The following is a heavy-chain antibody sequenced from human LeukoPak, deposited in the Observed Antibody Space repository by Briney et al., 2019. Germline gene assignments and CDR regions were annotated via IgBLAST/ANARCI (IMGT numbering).Heavy chain of an antibody. V-gene: IGHV3-23*01. Sequence: GGSLRLSCAASGFTFSIYVMSWVRQAPGKGLEWVSGISGSGDSTYYADSVKGRFTISRDNSKNTLYLQMNSLRVEDTAAYYCAKVRAPSGWFNSDYWGQGTLVTVSS. CDR1: GFTFSIYV. CDR2: ISGSGDST. CDR3: AKVRAPSGWFNSDY. J-gene: IGHJ4*02. D-gene: IGHD6-19*01.